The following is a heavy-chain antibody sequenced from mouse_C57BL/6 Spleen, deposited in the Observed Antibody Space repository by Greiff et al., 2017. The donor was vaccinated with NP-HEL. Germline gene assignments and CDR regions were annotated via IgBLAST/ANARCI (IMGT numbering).Heavy chain of an antibody. CDR1: GYTFTSYW. CDR3: ARRSLYYDYGDYYAMDY. J-gene: IGHJ4*01. Sequence: QVQLQQPGAELVKPGTSVKMSCKASGYTFTSYWITWVKQRPGQGLEWIGDIYPGSGSTNYNEKFKSKATLTVDTSSSTAYMQLSSLTSEDSAVYYCARRSLYYDYGDYYAMDYWGQGTSVTVSS. D-gene: IGHD2-4*01. CDR2: IYPGSGST. V-gene: IGHV1-55*01.